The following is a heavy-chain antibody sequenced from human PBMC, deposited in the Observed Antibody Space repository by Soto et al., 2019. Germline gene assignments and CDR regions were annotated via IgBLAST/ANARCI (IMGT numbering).Heavy chain of an antibody. J-gene: IGHJ4*02. Sequence: PGGSLRLSCAASGFTFSNAWMNWVRQTPGKGLEWVGRIKSKTDGGTTDYAAAVKGRFTISRDDSKNTLYLQMNSLKTEDTAVYYCSTKDYFDSSGHYNNFDYWGQGTLVTVSS. CDR1: GFTFSNAW. V-gene: IGHV3-15*07. CDR2: IKSKTDGGTT. CDR3: STKDYFDSSGHYNNFDY. D-gene: IGHD3-22*01.